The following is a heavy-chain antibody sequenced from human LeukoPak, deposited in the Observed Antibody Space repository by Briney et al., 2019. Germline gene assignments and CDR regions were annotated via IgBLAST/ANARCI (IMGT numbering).Heavy chain of an antibody. Sequence: GGSLRLSCAASGFTFSSYAMSWVRQAPGERPEWVSSISSSSTYIYYADSVKGRFTISRDDAKNSLFLQMNSLRAENTAVYYCARVRSDCYVTNCSISEYWGQGTLVTVSS. CDR2: ISSSSTYI. V-gene: IGHV3-21*01. J-gene: IGHJ4*02. CDR3: ARVRSDCYVTNCSISEY. D-gene: IGHD2-2*01. CDR1: GFTFSSYA.